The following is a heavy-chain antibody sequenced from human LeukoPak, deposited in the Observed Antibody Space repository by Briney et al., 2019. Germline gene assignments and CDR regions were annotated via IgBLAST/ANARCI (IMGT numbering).Heavy chain of an antibody. CDR3: ASSGSYSHYYYYMDV. D-gene: IGHD3-10*01. J-gene: IGHJ6*03. CDR1: GGSFSGYY. V-gene: IGHV4-34*01. Sequence: SETLSLTCAVYGGSFSGYYWSWIRQPPGKGLEWIGEINHSGSTNYNPSLKSRVTISVDTSKNQFSLKLSSVTVADTAVYYCASSGSYSHYYYYMDVWGKGTTVTVSS. CDR2: INHSGST.